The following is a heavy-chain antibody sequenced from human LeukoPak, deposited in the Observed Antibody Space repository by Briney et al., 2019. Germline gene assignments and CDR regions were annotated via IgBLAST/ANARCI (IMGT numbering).Heavy chain of an antibody. Sequence: ASVKVSCKASGGTFSSYAISWVRQAPGQGLEWMGRIIPILGIANYAQKFQGRVTITADKSTSTAYMELSSLRSEDTAVYYCARIAHYYGSGIDWFDPWGQGTLVSVSS. J-gene: IGHJ5*02. CDR3: ARIAHYYGSGIDWFDP. CDR1: GGTFSSYA. D-gene: IGHD3-10*01. CDR2: IIPILGIA. V-gene: IGHV1-69*04.